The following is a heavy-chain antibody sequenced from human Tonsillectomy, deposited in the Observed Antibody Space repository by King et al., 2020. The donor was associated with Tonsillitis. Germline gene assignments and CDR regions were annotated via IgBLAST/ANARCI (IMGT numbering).Heavy chain of an antibody. Sequence: QLQESGPGLVKPSETLSLTCTVSGSSISSSSYYWGWIRQPPGKGLEWIGSIYYSGSTYYNPSLKSRVTISVDTSKNHFSPKLSSVTAADTAVYDCARDPPGSQYVWGSYRYTPNWFDPWGQGTLVTVSS. CDR2: IYYSGST. J-gene: IGHJ5*02. V-gene: IGHV4-39*07. D-gene: IGHD3-16*02. CDR1: GSSISSSSYY. CDR3: ARDPPGSQYVWGSYRYTPNWFDP.